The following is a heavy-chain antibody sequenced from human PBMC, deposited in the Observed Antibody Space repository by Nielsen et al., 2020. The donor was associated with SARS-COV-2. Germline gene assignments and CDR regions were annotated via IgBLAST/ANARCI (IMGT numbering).Heavy chain of an antibody. J-gene: IGHJ6*02. CDR2: ISAYNGNT. Sequence: ASVQVSCKASGYTFTSYGISWVRQAPGQGLEWMGWISAYNGNTNYAQKLQGRVTMTTDTSTSTAYMELRSLRSDDTAVYYCARDGGGWSYYYYYDGMDVWGQGTTVTVSS. D-gene: IGHD6-19*01. CDR1: GYTFTSYG. V-gene: IGHV1-18*01. CDR3: ARDGGGWSYYYYYDGMDV.